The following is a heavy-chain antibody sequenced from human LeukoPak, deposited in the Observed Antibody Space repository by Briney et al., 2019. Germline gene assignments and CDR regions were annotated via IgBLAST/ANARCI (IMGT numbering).Heavy chain of an antibody. V-gene: IGHV7-4-1*02. Sequence: ASVEVSCKASGYTFTSYAMNWVRQAPGQGLEWMGWINTNTGGPTYAQGFTGRFVFSLDTSVSTAYLQISSLKAEDTAVYYCARGIVVVPAALYYYYGMDVWGQGTTVTVSS. CDR2: INTNTGGP. CDR1: GYTFTSYA. D-gene: IGHD2-2*01. CDR3: ARGIVVVPAALYYYYGMDV. J-gene: IGHJ6*02.